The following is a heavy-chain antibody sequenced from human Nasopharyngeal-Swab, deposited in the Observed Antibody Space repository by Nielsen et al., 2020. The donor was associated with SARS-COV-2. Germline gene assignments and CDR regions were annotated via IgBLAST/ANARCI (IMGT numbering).Heavy chain of an antibody. J-gene: IGHJ2*01. V-gene: IGHV4-4*02. CDR1: GGSISSSNW. D-gene: IGHD6-13*01. CDR2: IYHSGST. CDR3: ARRMSPAGTELRVWWYFDL. Sequence: SETLSLTCAVSGGSISSSNWWSWVRQPPGKGLEWIGEIYHSGSTYYNPSLKSRVTISVDTSKNQFSLKLSSVTAADTAVYYCARRMSPAGTELRVWWYFDLWGRGTLVTVSS.